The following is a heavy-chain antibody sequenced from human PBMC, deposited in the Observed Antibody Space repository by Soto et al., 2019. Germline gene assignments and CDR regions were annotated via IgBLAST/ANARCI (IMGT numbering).Heavy chain of an antibody. D-gene: IGHD3-3*01. J-gene: IGHJ4*02. CDR2: IKSKTDGGTT. Sequence: EVQLVESGGGLVKPGGSLRLSCAASGFTFNNAWMNWVRQAPGKGLEWAGHIKSKTDGGTTDYAAPVKGRFTISRDDSKMTLYLQMDSLKTEDTAVYYCTTAYYAFWSGYAFDYWGQGTLVTVSS. CDR3: TTAYYAFWSGYAFDY. CDR1: GFTFNNAW. V-gene: IGHV3-15*07.